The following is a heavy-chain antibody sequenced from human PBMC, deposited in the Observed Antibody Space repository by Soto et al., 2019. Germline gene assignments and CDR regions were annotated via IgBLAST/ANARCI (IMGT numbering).Heavy chain of an antibody. J-gene: IGHJ4*02. CDR1: GGTFSSYA. CDR2: IIPIFGIA. Sequence: QVQLVQSGAEVKKPGSSVKVSCKASGGTFSSYAFSWVRQAPGQGLEWMGGIIPIFGIANYAQKFQGRVTITADESTSTAYMELSSLRSEDTAVYYCARVRVRFLEWLGSEGWGQGTLVTVSS. V-gene: IGHV1-69*12. CDR3: ARVRVRFLEWLGSEG. D-gene: IGHD3-3*01.